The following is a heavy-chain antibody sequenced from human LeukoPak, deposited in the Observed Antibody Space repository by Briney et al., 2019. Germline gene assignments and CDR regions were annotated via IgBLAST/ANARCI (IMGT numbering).Heavy chain of an antibody. Sequence: GASVKVSCKASGYTFTSYDSNWVRQATGQGLEWMGWMNPNSGNTGYAQKFQGRVTMTGNTSISTAYMQLSSLRSEDTAVYYCARRLRWRGGPYYFDYWGQGTLVTVSS. CDR2: MNPNSGNT. V-gene: IGHV1-8*01. J-gene: IGHJ4*02. CDR1: GYTFTSYD. CDR3: ARRLRWRGGPYYFDY. D-gene: IGHD3-16*01.